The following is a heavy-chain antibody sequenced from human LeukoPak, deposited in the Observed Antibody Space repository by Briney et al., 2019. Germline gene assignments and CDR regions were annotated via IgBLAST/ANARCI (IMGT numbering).Heavy chain of an antibody. Sequence: SETLSLTCSVSGASISSGLYYWNWIRQPAGKGLEWIGRIFESGKTNYNPSLNSRVTISVDTPKNQFSLKLRTVTAIDTAVFYCASSSWLRDANFDNWGQGTLVTVSS. J-gene: IGHJ4*02. CDR3: ASSSWLRDANFDN. CDR2: IFESGKT. D-gene: IGHD6-13*01. CDR1: GASISSGLYY. V-gene: IGHV4-61*02.